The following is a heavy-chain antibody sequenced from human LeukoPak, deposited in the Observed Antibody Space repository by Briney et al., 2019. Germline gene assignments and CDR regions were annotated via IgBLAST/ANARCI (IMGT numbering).Heavy chain of an antibody. V-gene: IGHV4-59*12. CDR1: GGSFSGYY. D-gene: IGHD2/OR15-2a*01. J-gene: IGHJ4*02. CDR2: IYYSGST. CDR3: ARDRDHSTGFPDF. Sequence: PSETLSLTCAVYGGSFSGYYWSWIRQPPGKGLEWIGYIYYSGSTNYNPSLKSRVTISVDTSKNQFSLKLSSVTAADTAVYYCARDRDHSTGFPDFWGQGTLVTVSS.